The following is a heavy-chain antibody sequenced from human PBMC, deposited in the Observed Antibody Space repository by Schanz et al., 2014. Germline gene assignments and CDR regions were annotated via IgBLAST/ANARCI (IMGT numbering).Heavy chain of an antibody. D-gene: IGHD1-26*01. CDR1: GYSFISHA. V-gene: IGHV1-3*01. CDR2: INAANGNT. Sequence: QVQLVQSGAEVKKPGASVKVSCKASGYSFISHAIHWVRQAPGQRLEWMGWINAANGNTRYSQKFQGRVTMTADTSTSTAYMDLRSLTSDDSAVYYCARDRDQWDGNYLDYWGQGTLVTVSS. J-gene: IGHJ4*02. CDR3: ARDRDQWDGNYLDY.